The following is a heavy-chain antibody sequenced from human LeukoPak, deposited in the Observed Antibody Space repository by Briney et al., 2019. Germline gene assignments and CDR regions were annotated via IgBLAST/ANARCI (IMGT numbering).Heavy chain of an antibody. J-gene: IGHJ6*04. V-gene: IGHV3-33*01. CDR2: IWYDGSNK. CDR3: ARVGRGTMARGVIVHYYYGMDV. Sequence: GGSLRLSCAASGFTFSSYGMHWVRQAPGKGLEWVAVIWYDGSNKYYADSVKGRFTISRDNSKNTLYLQMNSLRAEDTAVYYCARVGRGTMARGVIVHYYYGMDVWGKGTTVTVSS. CDR1: GFTFSSYG. D-gene: IGHD3-10*01.